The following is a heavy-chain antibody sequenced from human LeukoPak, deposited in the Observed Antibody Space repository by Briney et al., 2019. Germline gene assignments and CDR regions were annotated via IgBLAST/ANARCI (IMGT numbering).Heavy chain of an antibody. CDR2: ISSSGSNI. CDR3: ARDVEPDAFDI. Sequence: GGSLRLSCAASGFTVSSYEMNWVRQAPGKGLEWVSYISSSGSNIYYADSVKGRFTISRDNAKDSLYLQMNSLRAEDTAVYYCARDVEPDAFDIWGQGTVVTVSS. V-gene: IGHV3-48*03. J-gene: IGHJ3*02. D-gene: IGHD1-1*01. CDR1: GFTVSSYE.